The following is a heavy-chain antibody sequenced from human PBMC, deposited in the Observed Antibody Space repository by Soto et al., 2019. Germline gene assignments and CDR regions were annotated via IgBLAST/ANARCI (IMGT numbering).Heavy chain of an antibody. CDR1: GFTFSSYS. CDR2: ISTSSNYI. D-gene: IGHD1-26*01. J-gene: IGHJ4*02. CDR3: GRVGYSGIYYVPFDS. V-gene: IGHV3-21*01. Sequence: GSLRLSCAASGFTFSSYSMNWVRQAQGKGLEWVSSISTSSNYIYYADSVKGRFTISRGNAKNSLYLQMHSLRAEDTAVYYCGRVGYSGIYYVPFDSWGQGTLVTVSS.